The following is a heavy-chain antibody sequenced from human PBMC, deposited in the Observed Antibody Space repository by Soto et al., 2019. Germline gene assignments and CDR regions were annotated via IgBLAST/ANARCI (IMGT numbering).Heavy chain of an antibody. V-gene: IGHV4-59*01. CDR2: IYDSVST. CDR1: GGSISSDY. Sequence: SETLSLTCTVSGGSISSDYWSWIRQPPGKGLEWIGYIYDSVSTNYNPSLKSRVTISVDTSKNQFSLKLRSVTAADTAVYYCTRGPPSGYWGQGTLVTVSS. CDR3: TRGPPSGY. J-gene: IGHJ4*02.